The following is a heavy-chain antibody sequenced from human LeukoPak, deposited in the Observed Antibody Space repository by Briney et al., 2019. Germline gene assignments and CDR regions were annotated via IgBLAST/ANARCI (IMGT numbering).Heavy chain of an antibody. CDR3: ARDARGWSGFDY. CDR1: GGSISSYY. D-gene: IGHD3-3*01. V-gene: IGHV4-4*07. CDR2: IYTTGNT. J-gene: IGHJ4*02. Sequence: SETLSLTCSVSGGSISSYYWSWIRQPAGKGREWIGRIYTTGNTDYNPSLKSRVTMSVVTSKNQFSLNLSSVTAADTAVYYCARDARGWSGFDYWGQGTLVTVSS.